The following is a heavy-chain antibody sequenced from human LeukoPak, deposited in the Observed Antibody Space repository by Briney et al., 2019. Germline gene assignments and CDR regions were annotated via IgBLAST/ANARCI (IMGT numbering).Heavy chain of an antibody. V-gene: IGHV1-69*05. CDR3: ATEPTIYDFWSGSMYYFDY. CDR2: IIPIFGRA. Sequence: ASVKVSCKASGGTFSSYAISWVRQAPGQGLEWMGRIIPIFGRANYAQKFQGRVTITTDESTSTAYMELSSLRSEDTAVYYCATEPTIYDFWSGSMYYFDYWGQGTLVTVSS. CDR1: GGTFSSYA. J-gene: IGHJ4*02. D-gene: IGHD3-3*01.